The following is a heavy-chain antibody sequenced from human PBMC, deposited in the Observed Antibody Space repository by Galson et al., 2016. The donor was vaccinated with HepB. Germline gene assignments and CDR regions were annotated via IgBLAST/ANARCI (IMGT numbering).Heavy chain of an antibody. D-gene: IGHD4/OR15-4a*01. Sequence: SVKVSCKASGYTFINHGISWVRQAPGQGLEWMGWISTFNGYTHYAQKFQGRVTMTTDTSTTTVYMDLRTLRSDDTAVYYCVRYGGSGADFDYWGQGTLVTVSS. CDR1: GYTFINHG. CDR3: VRYGGSGADFDY. J-gene: IGHJ4*02. V-gene: IGHV1-18*01. CDR2: ISTFNGYT.